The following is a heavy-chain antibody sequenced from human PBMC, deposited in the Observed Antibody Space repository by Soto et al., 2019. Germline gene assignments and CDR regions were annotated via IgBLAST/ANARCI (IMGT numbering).Heavy chain of an antibody. J-gene: IGHJ3*02. CDR3: ARPLEVVAATCGFDI. CDR2: IKQDGSEE. Sequence: EVQLVQSGGGLVQPGGSLRVSCVASGFTLSSYWMNWVRQAPGKGLEWVANIKQDGSEEYYVDSVKGRFTISRDNAKNSLYLYMNSLRVDDTAVYYCARPLEVVAATCGFDIWGQGTMVTVSS. D-gene: IGHD2-15*01. V-gene: IGHV3-7*03. CDR1: GFTLSSYW.